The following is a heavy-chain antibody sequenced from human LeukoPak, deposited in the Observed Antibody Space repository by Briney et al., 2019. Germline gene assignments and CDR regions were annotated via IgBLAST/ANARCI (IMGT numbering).Heavy chain of an antibody. CDR1: GFTFSDYY. J-gene: IGHJ4*02. D-gene: IGHD1-1*01. CDR3: ARGTGTTAYFDY. CDR2: ISSSSSYT. V-gene: IGHV3-11*06. Sequence: GGSLRLSCAASGFTFSDYYMSWIRRAPGKGLEWVSYISSSSSYTKYGDSVKGRFTISRDNAKNSLYLQVNSLRAEDTAVYYCARGTGTTAYFDYWGQGTLVTVSS.